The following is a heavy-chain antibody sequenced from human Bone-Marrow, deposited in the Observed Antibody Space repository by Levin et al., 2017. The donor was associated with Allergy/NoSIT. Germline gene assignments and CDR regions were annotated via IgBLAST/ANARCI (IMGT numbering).Heavy chain of an antibody. Sequence: GESLKISCKASGYTFTTYYIDWVRQAPGQRLEWMAWMSPSRDPSRGNTGSAQKFQGRVTMSMNTSISTAYMELSRVTSEDTAVYYCVRGRGASSWYPTFDSWGQGTLVTVSS. V-gene: IGHV1-8*02. CDR2: MSPSRDPSRGNT. J-gene: IGHJ4*02. D-gene: IGHD6-13*01. CDR1: GYTFTTYY. CDR3: VRGRGASSWYPTFDS.